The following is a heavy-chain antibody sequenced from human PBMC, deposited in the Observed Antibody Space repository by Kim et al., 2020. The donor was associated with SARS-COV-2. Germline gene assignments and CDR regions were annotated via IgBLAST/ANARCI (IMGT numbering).Heavy chain of an antibody. V-gene: IGHV4-59*13. Sequence: SETLSLTCTVSGGSISSYYWSWIRQPPGKGLEWIGYIYYSGSTNYNPSLKSRVTISVDTSKNQFSLKLSSVTAADTAVYYCARGQRIKIFRVVREMDVWGQGTTVTVSS. D-gene: IGHD3-3*01. CDR3: ARGQRIKIFRVVREMDV. CDR1: GGSISSYY. J-gene: IGHJ6*02. CDR2: IYYSGST.